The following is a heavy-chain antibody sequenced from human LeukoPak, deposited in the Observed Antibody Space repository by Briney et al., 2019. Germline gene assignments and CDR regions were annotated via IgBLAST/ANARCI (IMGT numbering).Heavy chain of an antibody. D-gene: IGHD6-13*01. CDR2: IYSSGST. J-gene: IGHJ6*03. CDR3: ASGSSSWYYYYMDV. V-gene: IGHV4-59*01. Sequence: SETLSLTCNVSGGSIRGYYWSWIRQPPGKGLEWIGYIYSSGSTNYNPSLKSRVTMSVDTSKSQFSLKVSSVTAADTAVYYCASGSSSWYYYYMDVWGKGATVTVSS. CDR1: GGSIRGYY.